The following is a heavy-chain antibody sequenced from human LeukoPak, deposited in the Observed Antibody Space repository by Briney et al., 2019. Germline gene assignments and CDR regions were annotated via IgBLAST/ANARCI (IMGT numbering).Heavy chain of an antibody. Sequence: SETLSLTCTVSGGSISSSSYYWGWIRQPPGKGLEWIGSIYYSGSTYYNPSLKSRVTISVDTSKNQFSLKLSSVTAADTAVYYCARGEIITIFGVVFDWFDPWGQGTLVTVSS. CDR1: GGSISSSSYY. CDR3: ARGEIITIFGVVFDWFDP. V-gene: IGHV4-39*07. D-gene: IGHD3-3*01. CDR2: IYYSGST. J-gene: IGHJ5*02.